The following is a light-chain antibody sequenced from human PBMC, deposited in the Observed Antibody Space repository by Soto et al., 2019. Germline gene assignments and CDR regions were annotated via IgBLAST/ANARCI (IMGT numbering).Light chain of an antibody. CDR3: QVWDSSSDHPYHV. V-gene: IGLV3-21*04. Sequence: SYELTQPPSVSVAPGKTARITCGGNNIGSKSVHWYQQKPGQAPVLVIYYDSDRPSGIPERFSGSNSGNTATLTISRVEAGDEADYYCQVWDSSSDHPYHVFGTGTKLTVL. J-gene: IGLJ1*01. CDR1: NIGSKS. CDR2: YDS.